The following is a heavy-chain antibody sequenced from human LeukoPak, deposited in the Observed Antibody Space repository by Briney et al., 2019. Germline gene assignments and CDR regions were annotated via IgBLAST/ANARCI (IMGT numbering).Heavy chain of an antibody. CDR3: ARDADLGTTITGGFDI. D-gene: IGHD4-11*01. V-gene: IGHV3-7*01. Sequence: PGGSLRLSCAASRFTFSNYWMSLVRQAPGKGLEWVASIKSDGSGKFYVDSVKGRFTISRDNARNSLYLQMNRLRAEDTAVYYCARDADLGTTITGGFDIWGQGTKVTVSS. CDR2: IKSDGSGK. CDR1: RFTFSNYW. J-gene: IGHJ3*02.